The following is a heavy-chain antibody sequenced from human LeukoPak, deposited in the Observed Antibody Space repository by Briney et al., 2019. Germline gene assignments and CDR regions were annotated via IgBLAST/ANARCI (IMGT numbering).Heavy chain of an antibody. CDR1: GFSFSTYG. D-gene: IGHD3-22*01. J-gene: IGHJ6*03. V-gene: IGHV3-30*02. CDR3: AKGSDYDSSGYYRYYYYYYYMDV. Sequence: TGGSLRLSCAASGFSFSTYGFHWVRQAPGKGLEWVAFIRYDGSIKYYADSVKGRFTISRDNSKNTLYLQMNSLRAEDTAVYYCAKGSDYDSSGYYRYYYYYYYMDVWGKGTTVTISS. CDR2: IRYDGSIK.